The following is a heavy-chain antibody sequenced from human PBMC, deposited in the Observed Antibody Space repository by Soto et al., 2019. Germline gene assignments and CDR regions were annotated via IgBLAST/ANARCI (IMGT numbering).Heavy chain of an antibody. CDR3: ARQATYYGDYKSMDY. Sequence: GESLKISCKGSGYSFTSYWIGWVRQMPGKGLEWMGIIYPGDSDTRYSPSFQGQVTISADKSISTAYLQWSSLKASDTAMYYCARQATYYGDYKSMDYWGQGTLVTVSS. CDR1: GYSFTSYW. J-gene: IGHJ4*02. CDR2: IYPGDSDT. V-gene: IGHV5-51*01. D-gene: IGHD4-17*01.